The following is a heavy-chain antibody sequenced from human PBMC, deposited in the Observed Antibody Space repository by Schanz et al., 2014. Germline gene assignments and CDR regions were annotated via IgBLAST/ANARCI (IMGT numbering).Heavy chain of an antibody. CDR1: GYIFINSG. D-gene: IGHD3-3*01. V-gene: IGHV1-18*01. J-gene: IGHJ4*02. Sequence: QVHLVQSGAEVKRPGASVKVSCKASGYIFINSGISWVRQAPGQGLEWMGWISVYNHNKEYDQKFQGSVTMTTDTSTSTAYMALTDLRSDDTAVYYCARDRRFFDRDDLYYFDSWGQGTLVTVSS. CDR2: ISVYNHNK. CDR3: ARDRRFFDRDDLYYFDS.